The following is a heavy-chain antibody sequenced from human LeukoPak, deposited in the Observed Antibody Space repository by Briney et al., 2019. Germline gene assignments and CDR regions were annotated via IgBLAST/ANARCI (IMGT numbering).Heavy chain of an antibody. V-gene: IGHV3-7*01. J-gene: IGHJ4*02. CDR2: IKQDGYEK. D-gene: IGHD1-26*01. CDR3: ARDKIVGPTTLDY. CDR1: GFTFSGYW. Sequence: GGSLRLSCAASGFTFSGYWMSWVRQTPEKGLEWVANIKQDGYEKYYVDSVKGLFTISRDNAKNSLYLQMNSLRADDTAIYYCARDKIVGPTTLDYWGQGTLVTVSS.